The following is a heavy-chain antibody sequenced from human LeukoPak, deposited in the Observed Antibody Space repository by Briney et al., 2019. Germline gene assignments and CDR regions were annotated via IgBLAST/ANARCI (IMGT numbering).Heavy chain of an antibody. CDR2: INQDGSDQ. J-gene: IGHJ4*02. CDR3: ARDKAYATVPGVDY. Sequence: GGSLRLSCAASEFTFSSYWMSWVRQAPGKGLEWVAYINQDGSDQYYVDSVKGRFTISRDNAKSSLYLQMNSLRAEDTAVYYCARDKAYATVPGVDYWGQGILVTVSS. D-gene: IGHD6-19*01. V-gene: IGHV3-7*01. CDR1: EFTFSSYW.